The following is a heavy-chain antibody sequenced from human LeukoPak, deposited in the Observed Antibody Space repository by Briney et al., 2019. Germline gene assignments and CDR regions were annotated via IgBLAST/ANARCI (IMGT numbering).Heavy chain of an antibody. V-gene: IGHV1-18*04. D-gene: IGHD3-10*01. J-gene: IGHJ4*02. CDR1: GYTFTNYY. CDR2: ISGYNGNT. CDR3: ARDLYSRRMNYHGSGSYFAY. Sequence: ASVKVSCKASGYTFTNYYIHWVRQAPGQGLEWMGWISGYNGNTHYAQKVQGRVTMTTDTSTTTAYMELRSLRSDDTAVYYCARDLYSRRMNYHGSGSYFAYWGQGTLVTVSS.